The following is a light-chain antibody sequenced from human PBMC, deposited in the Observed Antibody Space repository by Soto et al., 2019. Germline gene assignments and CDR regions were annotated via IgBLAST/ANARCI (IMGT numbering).Light chain of an antibody. Sequence: QSVLTQPPSVSGAPGQRVTISCTGSLSNIGAGYEVHWYQQLPGTPPKLLISGHNNRPSGVADRFFGSNSGTSASLTLIGLQAADDAEDFCQSFDSSLSGSRVFGGGTKLTVL. J-gene: IGLJ3*02. CDR3: QSFDSSLSGSRV. CDR1: LSNIGAGYE. CDR2: GHN. V-gene: IGLV1-40*01.